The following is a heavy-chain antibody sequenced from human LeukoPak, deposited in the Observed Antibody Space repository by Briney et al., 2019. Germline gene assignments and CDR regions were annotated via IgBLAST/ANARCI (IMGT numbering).Heavy chain of an antibody. CDR2: ISAYNGNT. J-gene: IGHJ4*02. V-gene: IGHV1-18*01. CDR1: GYTFTSYG. D-gene: IGHD3-10*01. Sequence: ASVKVSCKASGYTFTSYGISWVRQAPGQGLEWMGWISAYNGNTNYAQKLQGRVTMTTDTSTSTAYMELRSLRSDDTAVYYCARGGRKAKNRYYGSGRLHPSGYFDYWGQGTLVTVSS. CDR3: ARGGRKAKNRYYGSGRLHPSGYFDY.